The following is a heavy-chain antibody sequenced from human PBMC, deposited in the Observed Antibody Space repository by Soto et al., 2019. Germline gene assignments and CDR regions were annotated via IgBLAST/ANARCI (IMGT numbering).Heavy chain of an antibody. CDR1: GFSLRASGFG. Sequence: QITLKESGPTLVKPTQTLTLACTFSGFSLRASGFGVGWICQPPGKAPERLAVIYWDDQKRYSPSLESRITVNKDTYGTQVVFTMTKLDPLDTCTYFCAHTSCLQLPTDGDRKDAFDIWGQGTTVTVSS. CDR2: IYWDDQK. D-gene: IGHD2-21*01. CDR3: AHTSCLQLPTDGDRKDAFDI. V-gene: IGHV2-5*02. J-gene: IGHJ3*02.